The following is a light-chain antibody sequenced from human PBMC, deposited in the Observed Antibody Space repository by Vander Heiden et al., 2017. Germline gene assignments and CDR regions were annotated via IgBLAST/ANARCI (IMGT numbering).Light chain of an antibody. CDR1: QSVSSY. CDR2: DAS. CDR3: RQCTTGST. J-gene: IGKJ4*01. V-gene: IGKV3-11*01. Sequence: EIVLTQSPATLSLSPGERATLSCRASQSVSSYLAWYQQKPGQAPRLIIDDASNSDTGITDRFSASGYWKDFTRTISRREYEVFAVYYGRQCTTGSTFGTGTKVEIK.